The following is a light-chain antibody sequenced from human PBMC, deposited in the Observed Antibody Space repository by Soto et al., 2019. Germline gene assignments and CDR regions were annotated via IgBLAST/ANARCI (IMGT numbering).Light chain of an antibody. CDR3: QVWDTSTAV. CDR2: RDN. V-gene: IGLV3-9*01. Sequence: SYELTQPLSVSLALGQTARITCEGNNIGGKHVHWYQQKPGQAPVVVIDRDNNRPSGIPERFSGSNSGNTATLTISRAQAGDEADYYCQVWDTSTAVFGGGTKVTVL. J-gene: IGLJ3*02. CDR1: NIGGKH.